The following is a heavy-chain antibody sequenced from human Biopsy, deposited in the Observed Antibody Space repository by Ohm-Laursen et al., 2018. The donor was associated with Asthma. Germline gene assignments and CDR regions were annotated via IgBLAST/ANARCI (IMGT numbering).Heavy chain of an antibody. Sequence: GASVKVSRKASGYTFIHFAIHWVRQAPGQRLEWMGWINAGDGNTKHSQKFQGRVTITRDTSASTAYMDLRSLRSEDTAMYYCARTYYDFLTGQVNDAFALWGQGTMVTVSS. V-gene: IGHV1-3*01. CDR2: INAGDGNT. J-gene: IGHJ3*01. CDR3: ARTYYDFLTGQVNDAFAL. CDR1: GYTFIHFA. D-gene: IGHD3-9*01.